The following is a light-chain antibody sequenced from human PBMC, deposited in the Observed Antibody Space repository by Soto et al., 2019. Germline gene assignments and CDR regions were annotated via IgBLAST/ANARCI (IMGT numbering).Light chain of an antibody. CDR3: SSYAGSNNF. CDR2: EVS. J-gene: IGLJ1*01. CDR1: SSDVGGYNY. V-gene: IGLV2-8*01. Sequence: QSVLTQPPSASGSPGQSVTISCTGTSSDVGGYNYVSWYQQHPGKAPKLMIYEVSKRPSGVPDRFSGSKSGNTASLTVSGLQAEDEADYYCSSYAGSNNFVGTGTKLTVL.